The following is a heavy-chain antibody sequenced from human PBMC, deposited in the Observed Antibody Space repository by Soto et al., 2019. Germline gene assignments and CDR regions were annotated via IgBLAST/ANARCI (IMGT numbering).Heavy chain of an antibody. Sequence: HVQLVESGGGVVQPGRSLRLSCAASGFTFSSYGMHWVRQAPGKGLEWVAVISYDGSNKYYADSVKGRFTISRDNSKNTLYLQMNSLRAEDTAVYYCAKGATYSYGPHYFDYWGQGTLVTVSS. CDR1: GFTFSSYG. J-gene: IGHJ4*02. D-gene: IGHD5-18*01. V-gene: IGHV3-30*18. CDR2: ISYDGSNK. CDR3: AKGATYSYGPHYFDY.